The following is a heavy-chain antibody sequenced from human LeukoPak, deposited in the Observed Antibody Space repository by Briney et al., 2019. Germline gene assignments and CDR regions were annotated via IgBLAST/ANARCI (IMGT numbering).Heavy chain of an antibody. CDR3: ARDGSSWYSFDY. Sequence: PGGSLRLSCAASGFTFSSYGMHWVRQAPGKGLEWVAVIWYDGSNKYYADSVKGRFTISRDNSKNTLYLQMNSLRDEDTAVYYCARDGSSWYSFDYWGQGTLVTVSS. CDR1: GFTFSSYG. V-gene: IGHV3-33*01. CDR2: IWYDGSNK. J-gene: IGHJ4*02. D-gene: IGHD6-13*01.